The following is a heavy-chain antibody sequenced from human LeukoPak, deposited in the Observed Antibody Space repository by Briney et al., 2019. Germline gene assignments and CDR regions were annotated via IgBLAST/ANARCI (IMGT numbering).Heavy chain of an antibody. CDR1: GYSFTSYW. CDR2: IYPGDSDT. J-gene: IGHJ4*02. D-gene: IGHD3-9*01. CDR3: ARCNYDILTGYYQYYFDY. Sequence: PGESLKISCKGSGYSFTSYWIGWVRQMPGKGLEWMGIIYPGDSDTRYSPSFQGQVTISADKSISTAYLQWSSLKASDTAMYYCARCNYDILTGYYQYYFDYWGQGTLVTVSS. V-gene: IGHV5-51*01.